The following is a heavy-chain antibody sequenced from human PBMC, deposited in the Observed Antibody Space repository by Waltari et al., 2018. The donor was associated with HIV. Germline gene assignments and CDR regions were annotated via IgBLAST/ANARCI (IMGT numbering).Heavy chain of an antibody. Sequence: QLQLQESGPGLVKPSETLSLTCTVSGGSISSSSYYWGWIRQPPGKGLEWIGSINYRGRTYYNPPLKRRVTISVDTSKNQFSLKLSSVTAADTAVYYCARHSLTYYYDSSGYSVAFDYWGQGTLVTVSS. CDR3: ARHSLTYYYDSSGYSVAFDY. CDR2: INYRGRT. CDR1: GGSISSSSYY. V-gene: IGHV4-39*01. D-gene: IGHD3-22*01. J-gene: IGHJ4*02.